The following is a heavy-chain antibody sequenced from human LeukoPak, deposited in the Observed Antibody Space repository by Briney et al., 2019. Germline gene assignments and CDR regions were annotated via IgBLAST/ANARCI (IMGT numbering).Heavy chain of an antibody. J-gene: IGHJ4*02. D-gene: IGHD3-22*01. CDR3: ARWYYDSSGYSFDY. CDR1: GFTFSSYS. Sequence: GGSLRLSCAASGFTFSSYSMNWVRRAPGKGLEWASYISSSSTIYYADSVKGRFTISRDNAKNSLYLQMNSLRDEDTAVYYCARWYYDSSGYSFDYWGQGTLVTVSS. CDR2: ISSSSTI. V-gene: IGHV3-48*02.